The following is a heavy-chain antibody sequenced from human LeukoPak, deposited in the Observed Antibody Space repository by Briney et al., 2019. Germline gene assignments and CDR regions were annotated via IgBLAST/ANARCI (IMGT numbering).Heavy chain of an antibody. D-gene: IGHD3-9*01. CDR1: GYTFTSYD. J-gene: IGHJ4*02. CDR3: ARIRSSGYHYFDY. V-gene: IGHV1-8*01. Sequence: ASVKVSCKASGYTFTSYDINWVRQATGQGLEWMGWMNPNSGGTGSAQKFQGGATVTWDTSIRTVYMELSSLTSDDTAVYYCARIRSSGYHYFDYWGQGTLVTVSS. CDR2: MNPNSGGT.